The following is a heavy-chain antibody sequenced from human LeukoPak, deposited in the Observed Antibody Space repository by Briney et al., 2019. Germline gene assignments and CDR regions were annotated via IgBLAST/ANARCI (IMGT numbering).Heavy chain of an antibody. CDR2: IIPILGIA. V-gene: IGHV1-69*04. J-gene: IGHJ5*02. CDR3: ARDRNLEGIALSNWFDP. CDR1: GGTFSSYT. D-gene: IGHD6-13*01. Sequence: ASVKVSCKASGGTFSSYTISWVRQAPGQGLEWMGRIIPILGIANYAQKFQGRVTITADKSTSTAYMELSSLRSEDTAVYYCARDRNLEGIALSNWFDPWGQGTLVTASS.